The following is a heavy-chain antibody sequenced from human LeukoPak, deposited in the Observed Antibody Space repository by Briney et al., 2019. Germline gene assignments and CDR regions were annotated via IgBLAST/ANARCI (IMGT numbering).Heavy chain of an antibody. CDR3: ARSLVEDIVVVVAATQDWFDP. Sequence: SETLSLTCAVYGGSFSGYYWSWIRQPPGKGLEWIGEINHSGSTNYNPSLKSRVTISVDTSKNQFSLKLSCVTGADTAVYYCARSLVEDIVVVVAATQDWFDPWGQGTLVTVSS. D-gene: IGHD2-15*01. CDR1: GGSFSGYY. CDR2: INHSGST. J-gene: IGHJ5*02. V-gene: IGHV4-34*01.